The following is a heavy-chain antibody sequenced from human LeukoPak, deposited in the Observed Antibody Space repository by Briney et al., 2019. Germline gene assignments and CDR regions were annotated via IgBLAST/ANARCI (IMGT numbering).Heavy chain of an antibody. CDR3: ARDTFYFDY. CDR1: GYTFTSYY. J-gene: IGHJ4*02. Sequence: SVKVSCKASGYTFTSYYMHWVRQAPGQGLEWMGRIIPILGIANYAQKFQGRVTITADKSTSTAYMELSSLRSEDTAVYYCARDTFYFDYWGQGTLVTVSS. V-gene: IGHV1-69*04. CDR2: IIPILGIA.